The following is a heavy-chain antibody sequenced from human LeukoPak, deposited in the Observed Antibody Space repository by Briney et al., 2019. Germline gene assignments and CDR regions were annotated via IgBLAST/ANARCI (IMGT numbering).Heavy chain of an antibody. CDR3: AKDRVGSLADAFDV. CDR1: GFSFSDFV. CDR2: ISGSGDTT. D-gene: IGHD1-26*01. V-gene: IGHV3-23*01. Sequence: GGSLRLSCGGAGFSFSDFVMSWVRQAPGKGLEWVSSISGSGDTTHYADSVKGRFTISRDNSKNTLYLQLNSLRAEDTALFYCAKDRVGSLADAFDVWGQGTMVTVSS. J-gene: IGHJ3*01.